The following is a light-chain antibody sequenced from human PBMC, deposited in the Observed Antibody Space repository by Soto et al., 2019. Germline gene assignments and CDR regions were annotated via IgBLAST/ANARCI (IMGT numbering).Light chain of an antibody. CDR3: TSSVGSTIWV. V-gene: IGLV2-8*01. Sequence: QSALTQPPSASGSPGQSVTISCTGTSSDVGAYKYVSWYQQYPGKAPKLMIYEVSKRPSGVPDRFSGSKSGNTASLTVSGLQAEDEADYYCTSSVGSTIWVFGGGTKLTVL. J-gene: IGLJ3*02. CDR2: EVS. CDR1: SSDVGAYKY.